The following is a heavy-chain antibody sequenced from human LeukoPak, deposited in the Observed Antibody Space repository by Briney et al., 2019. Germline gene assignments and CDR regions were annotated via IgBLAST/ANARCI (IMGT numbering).Heavy chain of an antibody. Sequence: PGGSLRLSCAASGFTFSSYWMSWVRQAPGKGLEWVANIDQDGSEKNYMDSVKGRFTISRDNAKNSLYLQLNSLRAEDTAVYYCARDRVGIFDYWGQGTLVTVSS. J-gene: IGHJ4*02. D-gene: IGHD1-26*01. CDR3: ARDRVGIFDY. CDR1: GFTFSSYW. V-gene: IGHV3-7*01. CDR2: IDQDGSEK.